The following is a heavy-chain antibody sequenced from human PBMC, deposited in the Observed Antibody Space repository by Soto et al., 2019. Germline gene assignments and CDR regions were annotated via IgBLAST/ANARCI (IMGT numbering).Heavy chain of an antibody. V-gene: IGHV3-30*18. CDR2: ISYDGSNK. CDR1: GFTFSSYG. D-gene: IGHD2-15*01. J-gene: IGHJ4*02. CDR3: AKDPALVVVVVAAPDY. Sequence: ESGGGVVQPGRSLRLSCAASGFTFSSYGMHWVRQAPGKGLEWVAVISYDGSNKYYADSVKGRFTISRDNSKNTLYLQMNSLRAEDTAVYYCAKDPALVVVVVAAPDYWGQGTLVTVSS.